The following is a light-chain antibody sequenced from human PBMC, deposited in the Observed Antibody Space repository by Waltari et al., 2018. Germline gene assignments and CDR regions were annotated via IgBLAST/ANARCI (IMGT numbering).Light chain of an antibody. CDR1: DLGNKY. J-gene: IGLJ2*01. CDR2: KDS. V-gene: IGLV3-1*01. Sequence: SYDLTQPLSVSVSPGQTASITCSGEDLGNKYVSWYQQRPDHSPVLVIYKDSRRPSGIPERFSGSSSGNTATLTITGTQAVDEADYFCQVWDSTTYVIFGGGTTLTVL. CDR3: QVWDSTTYVI.